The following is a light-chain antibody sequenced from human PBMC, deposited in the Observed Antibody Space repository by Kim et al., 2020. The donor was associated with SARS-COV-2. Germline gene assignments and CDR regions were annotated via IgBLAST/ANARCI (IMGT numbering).Light chain of an antibody. V-gene: IGLV2-18*02. Sequence: PGQSGTITCTGTLSDIGFYNRVSWYQQPPGTAPKLMIYEVSNRPSGVPDRFSGSKSGNTASLTISGLQAEDEADYYCSSYMRGSLVFGGGTKVTVL. CDR2: EVS. CDR3: SSYMRGSLV. CDR1: LSDIGFYNR. J-gene: IGLJ2*01.